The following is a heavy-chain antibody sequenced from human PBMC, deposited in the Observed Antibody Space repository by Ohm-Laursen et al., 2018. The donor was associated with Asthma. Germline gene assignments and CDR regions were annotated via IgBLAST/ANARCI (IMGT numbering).Heavy chain of an antibody. V-gene: IGHV3-30*14. CDR1: GFTFSSYA. Sequence: SLRLSCTASGFTFSSYAMHWVRQAPGKGLEWVAVISYDGSNKYYADSVKGRFTISRDNSKNTLYLQMNSLRAEDTAVYYCASTDYGGNWYYFDYWGQGTLVTVSS. CDR3: ASTDYGGNWYYFDY. CDR2: ISYDGSNK. J-gene: IGHJ4*02. D-gene: IGHD4-23*01.